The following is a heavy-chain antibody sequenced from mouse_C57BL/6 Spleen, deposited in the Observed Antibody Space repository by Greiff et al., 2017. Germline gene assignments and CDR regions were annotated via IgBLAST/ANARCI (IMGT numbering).Heavy chain of an antibody. CDR2: IGPENGDT. V-gene: IGHV14-4*01. J-gene: IGHJ2*01. CDR1: GFNIKDDY. D-gene: IGHD1-1*01. Sequence: EVQLQQSGAELVRPGASVKLSCTASGFNIKDDYMHWVKQTPEQGLEWIGWIGPENGDTDYASTFQGKDTITADTSSNTAYLQLSSRTSEGTGLYYRTSMNYYGNPYYFDYWGQGTTLTVSA. CDR3: TSMNYYGNPYYFDY.